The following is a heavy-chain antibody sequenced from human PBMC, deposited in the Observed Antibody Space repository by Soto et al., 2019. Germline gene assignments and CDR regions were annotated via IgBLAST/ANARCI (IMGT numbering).Heavy chain of an antibody. CDR3: ARDGGSDRIFTTCIVNWFYP. D-gene: IGHD3-9*01. CDR1: GYTFTANY. Sequence: ASVKVSCKASGYTFTANYLHWVRQAPGQGLEWMGWINPNSGTTNYAQRFQAWVSMTRDTSISTAYMELRRLTSDDTAVYYCARDGGSDRIFTTCIVNWFYPLCQVTLVPVSP. CDR2: INPNSGTT. V-gene: IGHV1-2*04. J-gene: IGHJ5*02.